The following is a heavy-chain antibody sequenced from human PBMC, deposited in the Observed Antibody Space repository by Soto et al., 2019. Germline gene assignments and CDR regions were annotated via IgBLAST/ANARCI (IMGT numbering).Heavy chain of an antibody. CDR3: AGDRSNSPDSFDY. Sequence: QVQLQESGPGLVRPSPTLSLTCTVSGGSISRDDYYWPWIRQPPGKGLEWIGYIYYSGRTKYNPSLESRITISIDTSKNHVSLKVNSVSAADTAVYYCAGDRSNSPDSFDYWGQGTLVTVSS. V-gene: IGHV4-30-4*01. CDR1: GGSISRDDYY. J-gene: IGHJ4*02. CDR2: IYYSGRT. D-gene: IGHD6-6*01.